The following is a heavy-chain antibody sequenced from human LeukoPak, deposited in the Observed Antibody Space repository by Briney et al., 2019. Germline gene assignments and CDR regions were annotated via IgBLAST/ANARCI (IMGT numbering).Heavy chain of an antibody. J-gene: IGHJ5*02. CDR2: IIPIFGTA. V-gene: IGHV1-69*13. Sequence: SVKVSCKASGGTFSSYAISWVRQAPGQGLEWMGGIIPIFGTANYAQKFQGRVTITADESTSTAYMELSSLRSEDTAVYYCARGPYYGSGSYSVVHWGQGTLVTVSS. D-gene: IGHD3-10*01. CDR1: GGTFSSYA. CDR3: ARGPYYGSGSYSVVH.